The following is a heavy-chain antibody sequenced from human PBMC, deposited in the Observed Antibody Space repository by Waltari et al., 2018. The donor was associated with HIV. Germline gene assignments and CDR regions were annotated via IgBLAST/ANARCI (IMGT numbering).Heavy chain of an antibody. V-gene: IGHV1-18*01. CDR1: GYTFTNYG. Sequence: QVHLVQSGAELRKPGASVTVSCKASGYTFTNYGITWVRQAPGQGLELMGWSSGYKGDTKDAQKVRGRVTMTTDTSTSTAYLEMGSLRFDDTAVYYCARDHYYGSSGYYSDYWGQGTLVTVSS. CDR3: ARDHYYGSSGYYSDY. D-gene: IGHD3-22*01. CDR2: SSGYKGDT. J-gene: IGHJ4*02.